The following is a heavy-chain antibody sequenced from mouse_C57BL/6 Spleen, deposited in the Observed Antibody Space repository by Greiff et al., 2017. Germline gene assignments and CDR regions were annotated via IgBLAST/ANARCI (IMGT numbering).Heavy chain of an antibody. CDR3: AREESTTVVAPFDY. Sequence: VQLQQSGPELVKPGASVKLSCKASGYTFTDYYINWVKQRPGQGLEWIGWIFPGSGSTYYNEKFKGKATLTVDKSSSTAYMLLSSLTSEDSAVYFCAREESTTVVAPFDYWGQGTTLTVSS. J-gene: IGHJ2*01. CDR1: GYTFTDYY. V-gene: IGHV1-75*01. D-gene: IGHD1-1*01. CDR2: IFPGSGST.